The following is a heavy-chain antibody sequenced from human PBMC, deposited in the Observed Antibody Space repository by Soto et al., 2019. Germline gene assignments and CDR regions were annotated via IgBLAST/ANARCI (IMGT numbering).Heavy chain of an antibody. CDR3: ARGSSGWYWDY. D-gene: IGHD6-19*01. J-gene: IGHJ4*02. V-gene: IGHV3-30-3*01. CDR2: ISYDGSNK. Sequence: QVQLVESGGGVVQPGRSLRLSCAASGFTFSSYAMHWVRQAPGKGLEWVAVISYDGSNKYYADSVKGRFHISRDTSKNTLYLQMNSLRAEDTAVYYCARGSSGWYWDYWGQGTLVTVSS. CDR1: GFTFSSYA.